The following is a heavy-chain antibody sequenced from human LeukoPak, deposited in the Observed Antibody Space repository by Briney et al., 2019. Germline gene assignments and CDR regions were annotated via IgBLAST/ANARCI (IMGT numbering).Heavy chain of an antibody. CDR2: IYGDGST. J-gene: IGHJ4*02. D-gene: IGHD3-16*01. CDR3: AKDRITDY. Sequence: GGSLRLSCAASGFPVSSNCMTWVRQAPGKGLEWVSLIYGDGSTYYADSVKGRFTISRDNSKNTLYLQMNRLRADDTAAYYCAKDRITDYWGQGTLVTVSS. CDR1: GFPVSSNC. V-gene: IGHV3-53*01.